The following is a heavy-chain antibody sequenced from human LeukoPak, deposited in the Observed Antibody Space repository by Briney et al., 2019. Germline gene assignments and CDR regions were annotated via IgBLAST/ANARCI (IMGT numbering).Heavy chain of an antibody. CDR1: GYSISSGYY. CDR2: IYQSGST. J-gene: IGHJ4*02. CDR3: ARRVFPDYFDY. V-gene: IGHV4-38-2*01. D-gene: IGHD3-10*01. Sequence: PSETLSLTCAVSGYSISSGYYWGWIRQPPGKGLEWIGSIYQSGSTNYNSSLKSRVTISVDTSKNQFSVNLSSVTAADTAVYYCARRVFPDYFDYWGQGTLVTVSS.